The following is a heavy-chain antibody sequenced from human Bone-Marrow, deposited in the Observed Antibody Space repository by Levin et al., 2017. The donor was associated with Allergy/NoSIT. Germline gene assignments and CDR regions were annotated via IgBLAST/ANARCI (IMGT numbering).Heavy chain of an antibody. V-gene: IGHV3-30-3*01. CDR2: ISYDGSNK. Sequence: PGGSLRLSCAASGFTFSSYAMHWVRQAPGKGLEWVAVISYDGSNKYYADSVKGRFTISRDNSKNTLYLQMNSLRAEDTAVYYCARETETTVTTWYYYYGMDVWGQGTTVTVSS. CDR1: GFTFSSYA. CDR3: ARETETTVTTWYYYYGMDV. J-gene: IGHJ6*02. D-gene: IGHD4-17*01.